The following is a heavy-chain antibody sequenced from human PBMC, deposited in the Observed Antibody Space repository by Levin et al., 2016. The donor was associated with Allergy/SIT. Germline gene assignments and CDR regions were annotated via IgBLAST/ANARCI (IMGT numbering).Heavy chain of an antibody. D-gene: IGHD2-15*01. J-gene: IGHJ4*02. CDR2: ISSNGGST. V-gene: IGHV3-64D*06. Sequence: GGSLRLSCSASGFTFSSYAMHWVRQAPGKGLEYVSAISSNGGSTYYADSVKGRFTISRDNSKNTLYLQMSSLRAEDTAVYYCVKEYCSGGSCRRLDYWGQGTLVTVSS. CDR3: VKEYCSGGSCRRLDY. CDR1: GFTFSSYA.